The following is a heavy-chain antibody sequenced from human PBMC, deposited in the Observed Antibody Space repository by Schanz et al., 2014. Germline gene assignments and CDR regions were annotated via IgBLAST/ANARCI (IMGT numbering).Heavy chain of an antibody. Sequence: EVQLLESGGGLVQPGGSLRLSCAASGFTFSNYAMTWVRQAPGRGLEWVSTLSGSADSTYYADSVKGRFTISRDNSKNTLFLQMNSLRAEDTAVYYCARDHTTESYYSAGPPIDYWGQGTLLTVSS. CDR1: GFTFSNYA. V-gene: IGHV3-23*01. J-gene: IGHJ4*02. CDR3: ARDHTTESYYSAGPPIDY. CDR2: LSGSADST. D-gene: IGHD1-26*01.